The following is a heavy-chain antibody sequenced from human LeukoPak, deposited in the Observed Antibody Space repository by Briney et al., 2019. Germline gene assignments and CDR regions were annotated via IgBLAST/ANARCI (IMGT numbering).Heavy chain of an antibody. J-gene: IGHJ4*02. CDR1: GFTFSSYG. CDR2: IKQDGSEK. Sequence: GGSLRLSCAASGFTFSSYGMSWVRQAPGKGLEWVANIKQDGSEKYYVDSVKGRFTVSRDNAENSLYLQMSSLRAEDTAVYYCARDDARWEVPFDYWGQGSLVTVSS. CDR3: ARDDARWEVPFDY. D-gene: IGHD1-26*01. V-gene: IGHV3-7*03.